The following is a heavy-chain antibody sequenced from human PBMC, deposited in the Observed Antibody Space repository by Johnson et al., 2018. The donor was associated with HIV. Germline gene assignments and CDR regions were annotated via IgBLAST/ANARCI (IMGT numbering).Heavy chain of an antibody. CDR3: ARDSSRGRIVGAHDAFDI. Sequence: EVQLVESGGGLVQPGGSLRLSCAASGFPFSRYDMHWVRQVPGKGLEWVAATGTTGDTYYPASVKGRFSISREDAKDALYLQLNRLRTEDTAVYYCARDSSRGRIVGAHDAFDIWGQGTMVTVS. D-gene: IGHD1-26*01. V-gene: IGHV3-13*01. CDR1: GFPFSRYD. CDR2: TGTTGDT. J-gene: IGHJ3*02.